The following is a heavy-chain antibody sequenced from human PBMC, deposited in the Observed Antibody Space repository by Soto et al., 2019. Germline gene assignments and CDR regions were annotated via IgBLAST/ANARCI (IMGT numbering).Heavy chain of an antibody. D-gene: IGHD4-17*01. J-gene: IGHJ5*02. V-gene: IGHV4-34*01. CDR1: GGSFSGYY. Sequence: SETLSLTCAVYGGSFSGYYWSWIRQPPGKGLEWIGEINHSGSTNYNPSLKSRVTISVDTSKNQFSLKLSSMTAADTAVYYCARMTTVTQTPPGGWFDPWGQGTLVTVSS. CDR3: ARMTTVTQTPPGGWFDP. CDR2: INHSGST.